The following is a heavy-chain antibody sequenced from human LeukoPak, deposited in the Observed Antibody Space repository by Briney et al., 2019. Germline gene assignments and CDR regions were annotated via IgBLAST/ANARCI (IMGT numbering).Heavy chain of an antibody. J-gene: IGHJ4*01. CDR1: GFTFSDYG. CDR3: ALYGAYFAF. CDR2: ISFDGKTD. Sequence: GGSLRLSCSGSGFTFSDYGIHWVRQVPGKGLEWVAVISFDGKTDTYADSVKGRFTISKDFSTNTLYLDMNTVRPDDTAVYYCALYGAYFAFWGHGTLVTVSS. D-gene: IGHD4-17*01. V-gene: IGHV3-30*03.